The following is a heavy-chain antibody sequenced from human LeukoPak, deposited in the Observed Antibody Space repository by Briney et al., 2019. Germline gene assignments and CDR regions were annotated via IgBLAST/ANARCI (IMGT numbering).Heavy chain of an antibody. CDR1: GYTFTSYY. V-gene: IGHV1-46*01. CDR3: ARDRDFARSERYAFDI. Sequence: GASVKVSCKASGYTFTSYYMHWVRQAPGQGLEWMGIINPSGGSTSYAQKFQGRVTMTRDMSTSTVYMELSSLRSEDTAVYYCARDRDFARSERYAFDIWGQGTMVTVSS. J-gene: IGHJ3*02. CDR2: INPSGGST. D-gene: IGHD1-1*01.